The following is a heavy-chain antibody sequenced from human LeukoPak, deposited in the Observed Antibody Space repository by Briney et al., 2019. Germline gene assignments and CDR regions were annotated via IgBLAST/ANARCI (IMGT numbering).Heavy chain of an antibody. V-gene: IGHV4-59*02. CDR1: GDSVISYY. D-gene: IGHD6-19*01. Sequence: PSETLSLTCTVSGDSVISYYWSWIRQPPGKGLRWIGYIYYGGSTNYNPSLKNRVTISVDSPKNQFSLRLTSVTAADTALYYCARGSDSSGWRRFDHWGQGILVTVSS. J-gene: IGHJ4*02. CDR2: IYYGGST. CDR3: ARGSDSSGWRRFDH.